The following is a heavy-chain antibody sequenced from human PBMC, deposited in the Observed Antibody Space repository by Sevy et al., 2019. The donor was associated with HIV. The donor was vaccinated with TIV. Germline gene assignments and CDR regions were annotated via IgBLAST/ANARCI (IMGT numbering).Heavy chain of an antibody. D-gene: IGHD5-12*01. V-gene: IGHV3-49*03. CDR3: TSARATADTPEYYFDY. CDR2: IRRNSHEPYGGTT. CDR1: GFTFGDYA. Sequence: GGSLRLSCTSSGFTFGDYAMSWFRQAPGKGLEWVAFIRRNSHEPYGGTTEYAASVKGRFTISRDDSKSIAYLQMNSLKTEDTAVYYCTSARATADTPEYYFDYWGQGILVTVSS. J-gene: IGHJ4*02.